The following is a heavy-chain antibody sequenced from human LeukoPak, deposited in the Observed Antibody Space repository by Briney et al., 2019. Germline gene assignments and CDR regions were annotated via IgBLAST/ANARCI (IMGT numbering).Heavy chain of an antibody. J-gene: IGHJ4*02. D-gene: IGHD3-10*01. CDR3: AKSRGSGSPLDY. V-gene: IGHV3-23*01. CDR1: GFTFSTYA. CDR2: IIDSGDIT. Sequence: PGGSLRLSCAASGFTFSTYAMNWVRQAPGKGLEWVSAIIDSGDITYYADSVKGRFTISRDNSKNTLYLQMNSLRAEDTAVYYCAKSRGSGSPLDYWGQGTLVTVSS.